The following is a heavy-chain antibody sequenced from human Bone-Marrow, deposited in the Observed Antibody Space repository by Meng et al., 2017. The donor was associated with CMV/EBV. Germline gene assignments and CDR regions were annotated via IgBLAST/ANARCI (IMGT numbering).Heavy chain of an antibody. D-gene: IGHD1/OR15-1a*01. J-gene: IGHJ4*02. V-gene: IGHV3-7*01. CDR3: ARDCRREQLFDY. Sequence: GGSRRLSCAASGFTFSTYWMTWVRQAPGKGLEWVGNINKDGSEKNYVDSVKGRFTISRDNAKTSLYLQMNSLRVEDTAVYYCARDCRREQLFDYWGQGTLVTVSS. CDR2: INKDGSEK. CDR1: GFTFSTYW.